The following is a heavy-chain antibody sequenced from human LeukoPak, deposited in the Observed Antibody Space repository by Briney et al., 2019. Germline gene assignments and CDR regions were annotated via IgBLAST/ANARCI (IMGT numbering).Heavy chain of an antibody. J-gene: IGHJ5*02. D-gene: IGHD3-10*01. CDR3: AAQTGLLWFGELQNWFDP. Sequence: SQTLSLTCAGSGGSISSGGYSWSWIRQPPGKGLEWIGYIYHSGSTFYNTSLKSRVTISVDRSKNQFSLKLSSVTAADTAVYYCAAQTGLLWFGELQNWFDPWGQGTLVTVSS. CDR2: IYHSGST. CDR1: GGSISSGGYS. V-gene: IGHV4-30-2*01.